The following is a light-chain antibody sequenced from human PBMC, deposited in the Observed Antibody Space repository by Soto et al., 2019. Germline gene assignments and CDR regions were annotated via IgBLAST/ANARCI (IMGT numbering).Light chain of an antibody. V-gene: IGKV1-5*01. CDR2: DAS. CDR3: QHYNSYSEA. J-gene: IGKJ1*01. CDR1: QSISAW. Sequence: DIQMTQSPSTLSASVGDRVTITCRASQSISAWLAWYQQKPGKAPKLLIYDASSLESGVPSRFSGSGSATEFTLTISSLQPDDFATYYCQHYNSYSEAFRQGTKVGIK.